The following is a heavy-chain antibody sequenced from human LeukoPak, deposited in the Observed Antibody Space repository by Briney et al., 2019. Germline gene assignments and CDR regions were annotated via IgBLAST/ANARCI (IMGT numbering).Heavy chain of an antibody. V-gene: IGHV1-69*13. D-gene: IGHD5-18*01. J-gene: IGHJ4*02. CDR1: GGTFSSYA. CDR2: IIPIFGTA. Sequence: AASVKVSCKASGGTFSSYAISWVRQDPGQGLEWMGGIIPIFGTANYAQKFQGRVTITADESTSTAYMELGRLRSEDTAVYYCERELGTSYGYFDYWGQGTLVTVSS. CDR3: ERELGTSYGYFDY.